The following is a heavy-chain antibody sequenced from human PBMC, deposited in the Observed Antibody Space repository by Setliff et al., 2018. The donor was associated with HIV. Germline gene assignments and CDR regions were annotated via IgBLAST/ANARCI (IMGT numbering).Heavy chain of an antibody. CDR1: GFTFGEYA. CDR3: TPPPGTY. Sequence: GGSLRLSCTASGFTFGEYAMSWVRQAPGKGLEWVGIIKSKAYGETTEYAASVKGRFTLSRDDSKSIAYLQMNSLKTEGTGVYYCTPPPGTYWGQGTLVTVSS. D-gene: IGHD1-1*01. CDR2: IKSKAYGETT. V-gene: IGHV3-49*04. J-gene: IGHJ4*02.